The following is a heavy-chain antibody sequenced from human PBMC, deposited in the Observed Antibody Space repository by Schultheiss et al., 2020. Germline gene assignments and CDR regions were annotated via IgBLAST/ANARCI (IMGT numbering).Heavy chain of an antibody. V-gene: IGHV3-21*04. Sequence: GGSLRLSCAASGFTFSSYSMNWVRQAPGKGLEWVSVIYSGGSIYYADSVKGRFTISRDNAKNSLYLQMNSLRAEDTAVYYCARDGRNYYDSSDPVFDYWGQGTLGIGYS. D-gene: IGHD3-22*01. J-gene: IGHJ4*02. CDR3: ARDGRNYYDSSDPVFDY. CDR2: IYSGGSI. CDR1: GFTFSSYS.